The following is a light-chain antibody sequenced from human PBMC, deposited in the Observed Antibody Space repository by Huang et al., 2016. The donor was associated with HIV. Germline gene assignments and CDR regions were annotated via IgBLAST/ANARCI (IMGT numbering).Light chain of an antibody. V-gene: IGKV3-20*01. CDR1: QTVSDNY. CDR2: GAS. J-gene: IGKJ1*01. Sequence: ENVLTQSPGTLSLSPGERATLSCRASQTVSDNYLAWYQQKPGQAPRLLISGASRRATGIPDRFSGSGSGTDFTLTISRLEPEDFAVYYCQQHSHSPRTFGLGTKVEIK. CDR3: QQHSHSPRT.